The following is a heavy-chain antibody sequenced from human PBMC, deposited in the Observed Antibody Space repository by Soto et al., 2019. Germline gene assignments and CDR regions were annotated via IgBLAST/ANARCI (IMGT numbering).Heavy chain of an antibody. CDR1: GYTFTSYD. Sequence: QVQLVQSGAEVRKPGPSVKVSCKASGYTFTSYDINWVRQATGQGLEYLGWMSPNSVNTGYVQQFQGRVTRTWDTSITTADMELGSLRSEDASVYFSARGVKYGADSRWFYPWGKGTLVTVAA. D-gene: IGHD4-17*01. CDR3: ARGVKYGADSRWFYP. V-gene: IGHV1-8*01. CDR2: MSPNSVNT. J-gene: IGHJ5*02.